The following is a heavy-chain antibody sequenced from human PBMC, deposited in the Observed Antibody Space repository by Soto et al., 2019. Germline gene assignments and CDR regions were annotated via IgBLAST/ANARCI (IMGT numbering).Heavy chain of an antibody. CDR2: ISGSGGST. J-gene: IGHJ4*02. CDR3: AKRGTGTDFDY. CDR1: GFTFSSYA. D-gene: IGHD1-1*01. Sequence: EVQLLESGGGLVQPGGSLRLSCAVSGFTFSSYAMNWVRQAPGKGLEWVSVISGSGGSTYYADSVKGRFTISRDNSKNTLYLQMNGLRAEDTAVYYCAKRGTGTDFDYWGQGNLVTVSS. V-gene: IGHV3-23*01.